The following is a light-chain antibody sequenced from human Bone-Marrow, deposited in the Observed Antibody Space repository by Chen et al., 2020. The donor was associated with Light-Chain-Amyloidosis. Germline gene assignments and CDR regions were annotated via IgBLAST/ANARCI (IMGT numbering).Light chain of an antibody. J-gene: IGLJ2*01. CDR3: QSADSSGTYEVI. CDR2: RDT. V-gene: IGLV3-25*03. Sequence: SYELTQPPSVSVSPGQTARTPCPGADLPTKYAYWYQQKPGQAPVLVIHRDTERPSGTSERFSGSSSGTTATLTISGVQAEDEADYHCQSADSSGTYEVIFGGGTKLTVL. CDR1: DLPTKY.